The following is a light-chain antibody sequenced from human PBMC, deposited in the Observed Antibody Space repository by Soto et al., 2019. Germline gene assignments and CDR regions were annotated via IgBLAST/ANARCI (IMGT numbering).Light chain of an antibody. J-gene: IGKJ5*01. V-gene: IGKV3D-20*02. Sequence: EVVLTQSPGTLSLSRGERATLSCRASERIYSAYLGWYQQKPGQAPRLLIYGTSSRATGIPDRFSGSGSGTDFTLTISRLEPEDFAVYYCQHRRFWPVSFGQGTRLEIK. CDR2: GTS. CDR3: QHRRFWPVS. CDR1: ERIYSAY.